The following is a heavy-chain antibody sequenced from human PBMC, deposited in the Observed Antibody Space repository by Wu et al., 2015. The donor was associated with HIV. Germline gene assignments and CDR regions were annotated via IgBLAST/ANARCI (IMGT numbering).Heavy chain of an antibody. Sequence: QVQLVQSGAEVKKPGASVKVSCKASGYTFTGYYMHWVRQAPGQGLEWMGGIIPIMGTPRYAEKFHGRLSITTDDSMSTAFMELNSLRSEDSAMYFCATYPGWTGVLDAFDVWAKGQWSPSLQ. D-gene: IGHD6-19*01. CDR2: IIPIMGTP. J-gene: IGHJ3*01. CDR1: GYTFTGYY. CDR3: ATYPGWTGVLDAFDV. V-gene: IGHV1-69*01.